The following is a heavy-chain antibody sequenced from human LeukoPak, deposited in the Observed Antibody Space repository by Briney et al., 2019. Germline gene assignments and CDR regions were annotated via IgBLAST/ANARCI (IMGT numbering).Heavy chain of an antibody. CDR3: ARACLYSSSSVQGEWFDP. D-gene: IGHD6-13*01. J-gene: IGHJ5*02. CDR2: IYYSGST. Sequence: KTSETLSLTCTVSGRSISSYYWSWIRQPAGKGLEWIGYIYYSGSTNYNPSLKSRVTISVDTSKNQFSLKLSSVTLADTAVYYSARACLYSSSSVQGEWFDPWGQGTLVTVSS. V-gene: IGHV4-59*01. CDR1: GRSISSYY.